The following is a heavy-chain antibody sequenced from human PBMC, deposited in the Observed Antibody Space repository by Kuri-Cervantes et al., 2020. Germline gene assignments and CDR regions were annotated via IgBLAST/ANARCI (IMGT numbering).Heavy chain of an antibody. D-gene: IGHD4-17*01. CDR3: AGSYGDYLDPSSWGAFDI. Sequence: ASVKVSCKASGYTFTGYYMHWVRQAPGQGLEWMGWINPNSGGTNYAQKFQGRVTMTRDTSTSTAYMELRSLRSDDTAVYYCAGSYGDYLDPSSWGAFDIWGQGTMVTVSS. CDR1: GYTFTGYY. J-gene: IGHJ3*02. V-gene: IGHV1-2*02. CDR2: INPNSGGT.